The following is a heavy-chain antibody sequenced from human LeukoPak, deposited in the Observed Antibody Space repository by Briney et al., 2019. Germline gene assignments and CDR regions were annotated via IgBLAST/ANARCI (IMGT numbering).Heavy chain of an antibody. V-gene: IGHV3-30-3*01. CDR1: GFTFSSYA. Sequence: GGSLRLSCAASGFTFSSYAMHWVRQAPGKGLEWVAVISYDGSNKYYADSVKGRFTISRDNSKNTLYLQMNSLRAEDTAVYYCARVPGTTENFHFDYWGQGTLVTVSS. J-gene: IGHJ4*02. CDR3: ARVPGTTENFHFDY. CDR2: ISYDGSNK. D-gene: IGHD1-7*01.